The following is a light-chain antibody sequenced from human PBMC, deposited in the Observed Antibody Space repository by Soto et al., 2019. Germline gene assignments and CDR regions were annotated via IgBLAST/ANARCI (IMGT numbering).Light chain of an antibody. CDR3: QQHNNWPKT. CDR2: GAS. Sequence: EIVMTQSPATLSVSPGDWATISCRASQSVSRDLAWYQQKPGQAPRLLIYGASTRATGIPARFSGSGSGTEFTLTISSLQSEDFAVYYCQQHNNWPKTFGQGTKVDIK. J-gene: IGKJ1*01. CDR1: QSVSRD. V-gene: IGKV3-15*01.